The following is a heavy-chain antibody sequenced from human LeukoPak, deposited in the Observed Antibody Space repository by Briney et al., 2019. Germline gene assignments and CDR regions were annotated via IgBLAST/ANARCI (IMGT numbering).Heavy chain of an antibody. V-gene: IGHV3-30*18. CDR1: GFTFSRYG. D-gene: IGHD6-6*01. Sequence: GGSLRLSCAASGFTFSRYGIHWVRQAPGKGLEWVTLISYDGNDKYYADSVKGRFTISRDNSKNTLYLQMNSLRAEDTAVYYCAKECCSSSAFDYWGQGTLVTVSP. J-gene: IGHJ4*02. CDR3: AKECCSSSAFDY. CDR2: ISYDGNDK.